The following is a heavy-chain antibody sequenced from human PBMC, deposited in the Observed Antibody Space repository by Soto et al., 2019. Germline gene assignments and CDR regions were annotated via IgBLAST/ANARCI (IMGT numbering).Heavy chain of an antibody. Sequence: PSETLSLTCAISGDSVSSNSAAWNWIRQSPSRGLEWLGRTYYRSKWYNDYAVSVKSRITINPDTSKNQFSLQLNSVTPEDTAVYYCARRKPYDFWSPYPYYYGMDVWGQGTTVTV. CDR1: GDSVSSNSAA. CDR3: ARRKPYDFWSPYPYYYGMDV. CDR2: TYYRSKWYN. J-gene: IGHJ6*02. V-gene: IGHV6-1*01. D-gene: IGHD3-3*01.